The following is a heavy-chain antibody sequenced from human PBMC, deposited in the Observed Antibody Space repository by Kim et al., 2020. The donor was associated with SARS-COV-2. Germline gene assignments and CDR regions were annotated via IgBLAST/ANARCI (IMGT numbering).Heavy chain of an antibody. CDR3: AKDLRDLSGMDI. CDR1: GFTFNRNG. J-gene: IGHJ6*02. CDR2: ISYDGNNK. Sequence: GGSLRLSCAASGFTFNRNGMHWVRQAPGKGLEWVAVISYDGNNKYYADSVKRRFTISRDNSKNTLNLQMNSLRAEDTAVYYCAKDLRDLSGMDIWGQGPTVTVSS. V-gene: IGHV3-30*18.